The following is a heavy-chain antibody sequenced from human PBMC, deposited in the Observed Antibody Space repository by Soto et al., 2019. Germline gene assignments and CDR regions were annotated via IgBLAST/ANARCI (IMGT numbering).Heavy chain of an antibody. Sequence: QLQLQESGPGLVKPSETLSLTCTVSGDSISSSSYYWGWIRQPPGNGLEWIGSIYYSGSTYYNPSLKIRVPISVDTSKNQFSLKLSSVTAADTAVYYCARHIGADGSGSYYNGFDPWGQGTLVTVSS. CDR1: GDSISSSSYY. CDR2: IYYSGST. V-gene: IGHV4-39*01. J-gene: IGHJ5*02. D-gene: IGHD3-10*01. CDR3: ARHIGADGSGSYYNGFDP.